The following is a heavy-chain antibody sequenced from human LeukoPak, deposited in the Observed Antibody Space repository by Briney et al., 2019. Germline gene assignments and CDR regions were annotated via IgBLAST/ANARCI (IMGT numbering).Heavy chain of an antibody. CDR2: ISGSGGST. D-gene: IGHD1-26*01. V-gene: IGHV3-23*01. J-gene: IGHJ6*03. CDR1: GFTFSSYG. CDR3: ARDPYSGSYGNYYYYFMDV. Sequence: GGSLKLSCAASGFTFSSYGMRWVRQAPGKGLEWVSAISGSGGSTYYADSVKGRFTISRDNSKNTLYLQMNSLRAEDTAVYYCARDPYSGSYGNYYYYFMDVWGKGTTVTISS.